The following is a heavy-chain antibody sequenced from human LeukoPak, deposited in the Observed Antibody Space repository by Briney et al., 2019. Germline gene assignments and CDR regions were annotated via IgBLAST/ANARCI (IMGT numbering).Heavy chain of an antibody. V-gene: IGHV4-30-4*01. CDR1: GGSISSGDYY. J-gene: IGHJ5*02. D-gene: IGHD2-2*01. CDR3: ARVRTSTNLNWFDP. CDR2: IYYSGST. Sequence: PSETLSLTCTVSGGSISSGDYYWSWIRQPPGKGLEWIGYIYYSGSTYYNPSLKSRVTISVDMSKNQFSLKLTSVTAADTAVYYCARVRTSTNLNWFDPWGQGTLVTVSS.